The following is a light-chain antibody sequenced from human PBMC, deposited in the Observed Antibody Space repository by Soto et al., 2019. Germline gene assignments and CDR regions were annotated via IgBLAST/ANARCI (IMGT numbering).Light chain of an antibody. CDR2: DAS. V-gene: IGKV3-15*01. CDR1: QSISRS. CDR3: PQYNSWPPGT. J-gene: IGKJ2*01. Sequence: EIVLTQSPAILSVSPGERATLSCRASQSISRSLAWYQQKPGQAPRLLISDASTRATGIPARFSGSGSGTEFTLTISSLQSEDFALYYCPQYNSWPPGTFGQGNKVEIK.